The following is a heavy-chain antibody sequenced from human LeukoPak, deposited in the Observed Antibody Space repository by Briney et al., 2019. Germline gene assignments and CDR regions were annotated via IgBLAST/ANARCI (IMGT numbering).Heavy chain of an antibody. Sequence: PSETLSLTCTVSGGSISSYYWSWIRQPPGKGLEWIGYIYTSGSTNYNPSLKSRVTISVDTSKNQFSLKLSSVTAADTAVYYCARHGHDWLDWFDPWGQGTLVTVSS. CDR3: ARHGHDWLDWFDP. D-gene: IGHD3-9*01. CDR1: GGSISSYY. CDR2: IYTSGST. J-gene: IGHJ5*02. V-gene: IGHV4-4*09.